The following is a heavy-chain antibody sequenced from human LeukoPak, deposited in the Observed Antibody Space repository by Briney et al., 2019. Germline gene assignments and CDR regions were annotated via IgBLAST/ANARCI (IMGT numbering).Heavy chain of an antibody. Sequence: GGSLRLSCAASGFTFSSYAMHWVRQAPGKGLEWVAVISYGGSNKYYADSVKGRFTISRDNSKNTLYLQMNSLRAEDTAVYYCAANGYYDFWSGYYSDWFDPWGQGTLVTVSS. J-gene: IGHJ5*02. D-gene: IGHD3-3*01. CDR1: GFTFSSYA. V-gene: IGHV3-30-3*01. CDR3: AANGYYDFWSGYYSDWFDP. CDR2: ISYGGSNK.